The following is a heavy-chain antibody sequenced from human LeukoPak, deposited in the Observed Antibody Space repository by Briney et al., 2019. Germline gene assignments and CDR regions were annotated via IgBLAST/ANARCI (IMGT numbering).Heavy chain of an antibody. CDR2: ISYDGSNK. J-gene: IGHJ6*03. CDR3: ARDPGTTHYYYYYMDV. D-gene: IGHD2/OR15-2a*01. Sequence: GGSLRLSCAASGFTVSSNYMSWVRQAPGKGLEWVAVISYDGSNKYYADSVKGRFTISRDNSKNTLYLQMNSLRAEDTAVYYCARDPGTTHYYYYYMDVWGKGTTVTVSS. V-gene: IGHV3-30-3*01. CDR1: GFTVSSNY.